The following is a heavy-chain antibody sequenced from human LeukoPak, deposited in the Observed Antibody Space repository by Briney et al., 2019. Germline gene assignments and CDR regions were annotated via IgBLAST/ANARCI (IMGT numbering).Heavy chain of an antibody. CDR3: ARDSDFWSGRDSNDAFDI. CDR2: IYTSGST. J-gene: IGHJ3*02. V-gene: IGHV4-61*02. CDR1: GGSISSGSYY. Sequence: SETLSLTCTVSGGSISSGSYYWSWIRQPAGKGLEWIGRIYTSGSTNYNPSLKSRVTISVDTSKNQFSLKLSSVTAADTAVYYCARDSDFWSGRDSNDAFDIWGQGTMVTVSS. D-gene: IGHD3-3*01.